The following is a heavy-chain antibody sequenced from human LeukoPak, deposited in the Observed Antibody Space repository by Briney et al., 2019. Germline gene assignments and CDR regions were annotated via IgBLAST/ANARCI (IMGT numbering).Heavy chain of an antibody. V-gene: IGHV3-11*06. D-gene: IGHD1-1*01. CDR3: ARSGREATEIDY. CDR1: GFTFSDYS. J-gene: IGHJ4*02. Sequence: GGSLRLSCAASGFTFSDYSMSWVRQAPGKGLEWLSYINGRGTYIDYAESLKGRITISRDNAQNSLYLQMNSLRVEDTAVYYCARSGREATEIDYWGQGTLVTVSS. CDR2: INGRGTYI.